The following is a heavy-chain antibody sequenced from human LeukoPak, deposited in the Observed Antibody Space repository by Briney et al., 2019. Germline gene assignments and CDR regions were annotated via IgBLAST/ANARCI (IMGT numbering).Heavy chain of an antibody. CDR1: GYTFTGYH. D-gene: IGHD6-13*01. Sequence: GASVKVSCKASGYTFTGYHMHWVRQAPGQGLEWMGWINPNSGGTNYAQKFQGRVTMTRDTSISTAYMELSRLRSDDTAVYYCARAQQLVPGLNYYYYGMDVWGQGTTVTVSS. J-gene: IGHJ6*02. V-gene: IGHV1-2*02. CDR2: INPNSGGT. CDR3: ARAQQLVPGLNYYYYGMDV.